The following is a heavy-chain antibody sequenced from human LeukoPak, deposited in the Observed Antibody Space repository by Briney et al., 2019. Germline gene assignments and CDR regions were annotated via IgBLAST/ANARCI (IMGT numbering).Heavy chain of an antibody. Sequence: PSETLSLTCAVSGGSISSSNWWSWVRQPPGKGLEWIGEIYHSGSTNYNPSLKSRVTISVDKSKNQFSLKLSSVTAADTAVYYCASLNPSDTAMVPGFDYWGQGTLVTVSS. V-gene: IGHV4-4*02. D-gene: IGHD5-18*01. J-gene: IGHJ4*02. CDR2: IYHSGST. CDR1: GGSISSSNW. CDR3: ASLNPSDTAMVPGFDY.